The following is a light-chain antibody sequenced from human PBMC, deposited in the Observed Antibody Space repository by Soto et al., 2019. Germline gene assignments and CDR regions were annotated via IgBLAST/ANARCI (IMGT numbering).Light chain of an antibody. J-gene: IGKJ4*01. CDR3: QAYNDWPLT. Sequence: EVVMTQSPANLSVSPRVGGTPSSRAHQGIGDTVAGYQHKPGQTPRLLIYDTSTRATGAPARFSGSRSGAEFTLTFDSLHAEDFAIYYCQAYNDWPLTFGGGTKVESK. CDR2: DTS. CDR1: QGIGDT. V-gene: IGKV3-15*01.